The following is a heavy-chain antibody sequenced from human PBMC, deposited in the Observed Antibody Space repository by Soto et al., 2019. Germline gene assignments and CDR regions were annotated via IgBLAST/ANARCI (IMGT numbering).Heavy chain of an antibody. Sequence: GGSLRLSCAASGFSLSTCAMTWVRQAPGKGLEWVLCISGSGDTTYYADSVKGRFTISRDTSKNTVYLQMNSLRVDDTAVYYCAKGHPGGSCYSGLDCWGQGTLVTVSS. D-gene: IGHD2-15*01. J-gene: IGHJ4*02. V-gene: IGHV3-23*01. CDR2: ISGSGDTT. CDR3: AKGHPGGSCYSGLDC. CDR1: GFSLSTCA.